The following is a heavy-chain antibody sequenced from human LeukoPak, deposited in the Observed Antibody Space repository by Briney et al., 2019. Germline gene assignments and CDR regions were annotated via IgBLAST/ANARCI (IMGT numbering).Heavy chain of an antibody. CDR2: VYHSGVT. CDR1: GASIGSSHW. D-gene: IGHD3-10*01. J-gene: IGHJ4*02. CDR3: ARGEERGSGTVHFDF. Sequence: SGTLSLTCAVSGASIGSSHWWSWVRQPPGKGLEWLGEVYHSGVTNYNPSLRSRFTISADKSNNHFSLRLNSVTAADTAVFYCARGEERGSGTVHFDFWGQGILVTVSS. V-gene: IGHV4-4*02.